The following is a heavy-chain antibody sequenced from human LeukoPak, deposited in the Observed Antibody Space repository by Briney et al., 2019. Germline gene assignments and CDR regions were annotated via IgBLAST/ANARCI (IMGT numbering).Heavy chain of an antibody. V-gene: IGHV3-11*06. CDR3: ARASLYYDSSGYYYSPFDY. D-gene: IGHD3-22*01. J-gene: IGHJ4*02. CDR1: GFTFSDYF. Sequence: GGSLRLSCAASGFTFSDYFMSWIRQAPGKGLEWVSSISSSSSYIYYADSVKGRFTISRDNAKNSLYLQMNSLRAEDTAVYYCARASLYYDSSGYYYSPFDYWGQGTLVTVSS. CDR2: ISSSSSYI.